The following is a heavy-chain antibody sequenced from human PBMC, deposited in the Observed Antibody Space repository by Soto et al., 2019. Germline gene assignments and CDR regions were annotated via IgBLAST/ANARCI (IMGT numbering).Heavy chain of an antibody. CDR1: GGTISSYA. J-gene: IGHJ4*02. V-gene: IGHV1-69*13. CDR2: IIPIFGTA. D-gene: IGHD2-15*01. Sequence: SVKVSCKASGGTISSYAISWVRQAPGQGLEWMGGIIPIFGTANYAQKFQGRVTITADESTSTAYMELSSLRSEDTAVYYCARERVAATLYFDYWGQGTLVTVSS. CDR3: ARERVAATLYFDY.